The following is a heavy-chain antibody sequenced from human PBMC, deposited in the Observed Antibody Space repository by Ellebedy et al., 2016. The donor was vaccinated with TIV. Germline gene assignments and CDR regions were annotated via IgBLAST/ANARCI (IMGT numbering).Heavy chain of an antibody. CDR2: ISSDGTGT. V-gene: IGHV3-74*01. Sequence: PGGSLRLSCAASGFTFSSYWMRRVRQAPGKGLVWVSRISSDGTGTSYADSVKGRFTISRDNGRNTLYLQMSSLRAEDTAVYYCAMGAYTYGRALFDPWGQGTSVTVSS. J-gene: IGHJ5*02. D-gene: IGHD5-18*01. CDR1: GFTFSSYW. CDR3: AMGAYTYGRALFDP.